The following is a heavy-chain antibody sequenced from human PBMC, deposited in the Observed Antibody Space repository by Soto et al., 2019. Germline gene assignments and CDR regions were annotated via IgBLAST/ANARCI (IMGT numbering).Heavy chain of an antibody. J-gene: IGHJ6*02. CDR2: MNPNSGNT. D-gene: IGHD3-10*01. CDR3: ARKIEVRGVRQSGMDV. V-gene: IGHV1-8*01. Sequence: GASVKVSCKASGYTFTSYDINWVRQATGQGLEWMGWMNPNSGNTGYAQKFQGRVTMTRNTSISTAYMELSSLRSEDTAVYYCARKIEVRGVRQSGMDVWGQGTTVTVS. CDR1: GYTFTSYD.